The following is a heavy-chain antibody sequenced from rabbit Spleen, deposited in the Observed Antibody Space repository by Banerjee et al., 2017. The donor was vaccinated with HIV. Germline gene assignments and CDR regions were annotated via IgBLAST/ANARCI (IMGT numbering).Heavy chain of an antibody. CDR2: IDPVFGSA. J-gene: IGHJ4*01. CDR3: ARDTVYAAYAGFGHATLHYFDL. CDR1: GFSFSSSYD. Sequence: QEQLVESGGGLVKPEGSLTLTCTASGFSFSSSYDMCWVRQAPGKGLEWIGYIDPVFGSAYYASWVNGRFSISRENTQNTVSLQMTSLTVADTATYFCARDTVYAAYAGFGHATLHYFDLWGQGTLVTVS. V-gene: IGHV1S45*01. D-gene: IGHD6-1*01.